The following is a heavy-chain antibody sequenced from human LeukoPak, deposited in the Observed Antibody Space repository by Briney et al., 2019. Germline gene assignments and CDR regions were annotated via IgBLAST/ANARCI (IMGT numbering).Heavy chain of an antibody. J-gene: IGHJ4*02. D-gene: IGHD3-22*01. Sequence: PGGSLRLSCAASGFTFSSYSMNWVRQAPGKGLEWVSSISSSSSNIYYADSVKGRFTISRDNAKNSLYLQMNSLRAEDTAVYYCARESYYYDSSGYYNPLEIDYWGQGTLVTVSS. V-gene: IGHV3-21*01. CDR1: GFTFSSYS. CDR2: ISSSSSNI. CDR3: ARESYYYDSSGYYNPLEIDY.